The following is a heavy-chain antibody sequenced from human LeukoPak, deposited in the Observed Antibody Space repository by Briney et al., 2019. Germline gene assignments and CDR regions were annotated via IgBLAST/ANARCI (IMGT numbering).Heavy chain of an antibody. CDR1: GGTFSRSP. V-gene: IGHV1-69*13. D-gene: IGHD3-9*01. CDR3: ASRDEVLRYFDWSKKYFDY. Sequence: SVKVSCKASGGTFSRSPISWVRQAPGQGLEWMGGVIPFFGTANYAQKFQGRVTITADESTSTAYMELSSLRSEDTAVYYCASRDEVLRYFDWSKKYFDYWGQGTLVTVSS. CDR2: VIPFFGTA. J-gene: IGHJ4*02.